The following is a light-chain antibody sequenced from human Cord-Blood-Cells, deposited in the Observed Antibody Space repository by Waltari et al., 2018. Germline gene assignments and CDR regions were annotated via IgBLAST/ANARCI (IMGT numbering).Light chain of an antibody. V-gene: IGKV1-39*01. J-gene: IGKJ2*01. CDR1: QSISSY. Sequence: DIQMTQSPSSLYASVGDRVTITCRASQSISSYLNWYQQKPGKAPKLLIYAASSSQSGVPSRFSGSVSGTDFTLTISSLQPEDFATYYCQQSYSTPYTFGQGTKLEIK. CDR3: QQSYSTPYT. CDR2: AAS.